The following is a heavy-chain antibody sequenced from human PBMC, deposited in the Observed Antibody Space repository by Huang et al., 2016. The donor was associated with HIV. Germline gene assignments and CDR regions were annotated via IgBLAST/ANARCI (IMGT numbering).Heavy chain of an antibody. CDR1: GDSISNSDYF. D-gene: IGHD2-21*02. Sequence: QLQLQESGPGPVKPSETLSLTCSVSGDSISNSDYFWGWIRQPPGKGLEWIGSSYYGGSTYYKSSLKSRVTISVDTSKNQFSLKLSSVTAADTAVYYCARGIWHVVVVTTTVFDDWGQGTLVTVSS. CDR3: ARGIWHVVVVTTTVFDD. CDR2: SYYGGST. V-gene: IGHV4-39*02. J-gene: IGHJ4*02.